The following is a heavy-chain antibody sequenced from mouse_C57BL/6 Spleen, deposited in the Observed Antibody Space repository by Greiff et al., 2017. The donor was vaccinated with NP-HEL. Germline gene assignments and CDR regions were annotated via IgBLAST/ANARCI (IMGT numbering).Heavy chain of an antibody. Sequence: QVQLQQSGPELVKPGASVKISCKASGYAFSSSWMNWVKQRPGKGLEWIGRIYPGDGDTNYNGKFKGKATLTADKSSSTAYMQLSILTSEDSAVYFCARVYYSNYRAMDYWGQGTSVTVSS. V-gene: IGHV1-82*01. CDR2: IYPGDGDT. CDR1: GYAFSSSW. J-gene: IGHJ4*01. D-gene: IGHD2-5*01. CDR3: ARVYYSNYRAMDY.